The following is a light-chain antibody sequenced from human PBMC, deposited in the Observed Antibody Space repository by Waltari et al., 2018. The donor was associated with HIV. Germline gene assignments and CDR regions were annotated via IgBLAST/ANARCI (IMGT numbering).Light chain of an antibody. CDR1: ALPKRF. Sequence: SYELTQPPSVSVSPGQTARITCSGDALPKRFASWFQQKSGQAPVLVIYEDDKRPSGIPERFSGSISGTMATLTISGAQVEDEGDFYCYSTDISGDHRVFGGPTKLTVL. CDR2: EDD. J-gene: IGLJ2*01. V-gene: IGLV3-10*01. CDR3: YSTDISGDHRV.